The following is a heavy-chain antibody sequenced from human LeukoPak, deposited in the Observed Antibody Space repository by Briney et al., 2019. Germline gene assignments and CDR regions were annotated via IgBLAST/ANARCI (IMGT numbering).Heavy chain of an antibody. D-gene: IGHD3-22*01. V-gene: IGHV3-7*03. CDR2: IKQDGSEK. Sequence: QPGGSLRLSCAASGFTFSSYWMSWVRQAPGKGLEWVANIKQDGSEKYYVDSVKGRFTISRDNSKNTLYLQMNSLRAEDTAIYYCAKPYDTSGNYWAPFDYWGQGTLVTVSS. CDR1: GFTFSSYW. J-gene: IGHJ4*02. CDR3: AKPYDTSGNYWAPFDY.